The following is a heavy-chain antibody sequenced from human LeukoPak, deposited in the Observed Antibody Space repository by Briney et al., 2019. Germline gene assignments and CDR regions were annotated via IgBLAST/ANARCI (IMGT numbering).Heavy chain of an antibody. CDR1: GYTFTRYG. D-gene: IGHD1-26*01. CDR2: ISAYSGNT. CDR3: ARDTSESGSFLTLSDY. J-gene: IGHJ4*02. Sequence: GASVRVSCKASGYTFTRYGISWVRQAPGGGLEWMGCISAYSGNTNSAQKLQGRVTMSTDTSTSTAYMELRSLRSDDTAVYYCARDTSESGSFLTLSDYWGQGTLVTVSS. V-gene: IGHV1-18*01.